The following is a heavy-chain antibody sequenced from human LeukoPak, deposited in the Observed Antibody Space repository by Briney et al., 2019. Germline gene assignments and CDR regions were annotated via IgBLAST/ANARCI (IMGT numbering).Heavy chain of an antibody. V-gene: IGHV3-23*01. Sequence: QPGGSLKLSCAASGFTFSSYAMNWVRQAPGKGLEWVSVICGTDDTTYYADSVKGRFTISRDNSKNTLFLQMNSLRAEDTAVYYCAKAVTGSCYTSADYWGQGTLVAVPS. CDR2: ICGTDDTT. CDR3: AKAVTGSCYTSADY. CDR1: GFTFSSYA. D-gene: IGHD2-15*01. J-gene: IGHJ4*02.